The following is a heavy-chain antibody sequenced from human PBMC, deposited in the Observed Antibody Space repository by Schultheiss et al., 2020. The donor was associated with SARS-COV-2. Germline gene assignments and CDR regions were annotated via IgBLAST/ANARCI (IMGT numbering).Heavy chain of an antibody. Sequence: GGSLRLSCSASGFTFSSYAMHWVRQAPGKGLEYVSAISSNGGSTYYADSVKGRFTISRDNSKNTLYLQMNSLRAEDTAVYYCAKAYCSSTSCYTGHFDYWGQGTLVTVSS. CDR3: AKAYCSSTSCYTGHFDY. CDR2: ISSNGGST. J-gene: IGHJ4*02. D-gene: IGHD2-2*01. V-gene: IGHV3-64*04. CDR1: GFTFSSYA.